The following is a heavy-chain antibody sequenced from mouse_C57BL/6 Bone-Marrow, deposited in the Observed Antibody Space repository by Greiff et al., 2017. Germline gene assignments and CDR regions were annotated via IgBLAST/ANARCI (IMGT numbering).Heavy chain of an antibody. CDR3: AGDPLWYFDV. V-gene: IGHV5-16*01. CDR2: INYDGSST. D-gene: IGHD6-1*01. CDR1: GFTFSDYY. Sequence: EVNLVESEGGLVQPGSSMKLSCTASGFTFSDYYMAWVRQVPEKGLEWVANINYDGSSTYYLDPLKSRFIITRDNAKNILYLQLSSLKSEDTATYYCAGDPLWYFDVWGTGTTVTVSS. J-gene: IGHJ1*03.